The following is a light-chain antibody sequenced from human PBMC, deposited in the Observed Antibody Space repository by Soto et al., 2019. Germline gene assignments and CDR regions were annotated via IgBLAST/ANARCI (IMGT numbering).Light chain of an antibody. CDR1: ESISTW. Sequence: DIQMTQSPSTLAASVGDRVTITCRASESISTWLAWHQQKPGKAPNLLIYDASTLESGVPSRFSGSGSGTEFTLTISSLQPDDFATYYCQQYKSYPYTFGGGTEVEIK. V-gene: IGKV1-5*01. CDR3: QQYKSYPYT. J-gene: IGKJ4*01. CDR2: DAS.